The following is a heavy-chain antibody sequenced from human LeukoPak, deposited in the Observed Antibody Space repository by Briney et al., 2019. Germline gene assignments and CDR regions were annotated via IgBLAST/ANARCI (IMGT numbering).Heavy chain of an antibody. CDR1: GFTFSSYS. J-gene: IGHJ4*02. D-gene: IGHD3-22*01. Sequence: GRSLRLSCAASGFTFSSYSMHWVRQAPGKGLEWVAVISYDGSNKYYADSVKGRFTISRDSSKNTLYLQMNSLRAEDTAVYYCAREPHTTGYYYSFDYWGQGTLVTVSS. CDR2: ISYDGSNK. V-gene: IGHV3-30*04. CDR3: AREPHTTGYYYSFDY.